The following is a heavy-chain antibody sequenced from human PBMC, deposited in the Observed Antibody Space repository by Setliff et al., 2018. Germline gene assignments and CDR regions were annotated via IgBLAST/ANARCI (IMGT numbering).Heavy chain of an antibody. Sequence: ASVKVSCKASGYNFSSYGISYGITWVRQAPGQGLEWMGWTSNNNAKTHYAQKFQGRVTLTTDTPTNTAYMEMGVLRSDDTAVYYCARAGESSSFDYWGQGTLVTVSS. V-gene: IGHV1-18*01. CDR2: TSNNNAKT. CDR3: ARAGESSSFDY. J-gene: IGHJ4*02. CDR1: GYNFSSYG. D-gene: IGHD3-16*02.